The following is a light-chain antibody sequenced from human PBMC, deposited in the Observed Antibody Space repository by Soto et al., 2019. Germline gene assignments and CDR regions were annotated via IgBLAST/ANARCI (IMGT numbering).Light chain of an antibody. CDR2: WAS. J-gene: IGKJ4*01. V-gene: IGKV4-1*01. CDR3: QQSYSTPLT. Sequence: DIVMTQSPDSLAVSLGERATINCKSSQSVLYSSNNKNYLAWYQQKPGQPPKLLIYWASTRESGVPDRFSGSGSGTDFTLTISSLPAEDVAVYYCQQSYSTPLTFGGGTTVEIK. CDR1: QSVLYSSNNKNY.